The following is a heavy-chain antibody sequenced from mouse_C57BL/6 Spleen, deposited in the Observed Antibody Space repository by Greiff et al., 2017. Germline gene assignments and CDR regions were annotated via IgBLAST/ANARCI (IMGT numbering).Heavy chain of an antibody. J-gene: IGHJ2*01. D-gene: IGHD4-1*02. V-gene: IGHV1-7*01. CDR1: GYTFTSYW. Sequence: QVQLQQSGAELAKPGASVKLSCKASGYTFTSYWMHWVKQRPGQGLEWIGYINPSSGYTKYNQKFKDKVTLTADKSSSTAYMQLSSLTYEDSAVYYCAINFYWGQGTTLTVSS. CDR2: INPSSGYT. CDR3: AINFY.